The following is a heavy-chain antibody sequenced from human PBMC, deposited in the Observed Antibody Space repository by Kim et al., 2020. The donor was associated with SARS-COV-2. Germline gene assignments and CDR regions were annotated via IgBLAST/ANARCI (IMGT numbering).Heavy chain of an antibody. Sequence: GGSLRLSCAASGFTFSSYDMHWVRQATGKGLEWVSAIGTAGDTYYPGSVKGRFTISRENAKNSLYLQMNSLRAGDTAVYYCARAMVRGSPYYYYGMDVWGQGTTVTVSS. CDR3: ARAMVRGSPYYYYGMDV. V-gene: IGHV3-13*04. J-gene: IGHJ6*02. D-gene: IGHD3-10*01. CDR2: IGTAGDT. CDR1: GFTFSSYD.